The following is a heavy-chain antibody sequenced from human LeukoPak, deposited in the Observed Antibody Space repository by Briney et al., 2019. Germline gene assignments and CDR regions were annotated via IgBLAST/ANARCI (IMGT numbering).Heavy chain of an antibody. Sequence: GGSLRLSCAASGFSVSSNYMSWVRQAPGKGLEWVSVIYSGGSTYYADSVKGRFTISRDNSKNTLFLQMNSLRAEDTAIYYCAKDMGYCSSATCYGLDYWGQGTLVTVSS. CDR2: IYSGGST. CDR1: GFSVSSNY. CDR3: AKDMGYCSSATCYGLDY. J-gene: IGHJ4*02. D-gene: IGHD2-2*01. V-gene: IGHV3-53*01.